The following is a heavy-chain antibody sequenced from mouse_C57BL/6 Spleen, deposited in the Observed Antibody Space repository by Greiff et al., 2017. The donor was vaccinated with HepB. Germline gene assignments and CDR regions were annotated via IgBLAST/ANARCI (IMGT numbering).Heavy chain of an antibody. V-gene: IGHV5-16*01. J-gene: IGHJ4*01. CDR1: GFTFSDYY. CDR2: INYDGSST. Sequence: EVQLVESEGGLVQPGSSMKLSCTASGFTFSDYYMAWVRQVPEKGLEWVANINYDGSSTYYLDSLKSRFIISRDNAKNILYLQMSSLKSEDTATYYCARVYGNYYAMDYWGQGTSVTVSS. D-gene: IGHD2-1*01. CDR3: ARVYGNYYAMDY.